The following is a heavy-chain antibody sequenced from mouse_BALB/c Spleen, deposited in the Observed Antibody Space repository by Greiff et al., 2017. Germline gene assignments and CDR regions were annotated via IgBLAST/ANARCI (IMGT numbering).Heavy chain of an antibody. CDR1: GFNIKDTY. J-gene: IGHJ2*01. V-gene: IGHV14-3*02. CDR2: IDPANGNT. D-gene: IGHD1-1*01. Sequence: EVMLVESGAELVKPGASVKLSCTASGFNIKDTYMHWVKQRPEQGLEWIGRIDPANGNTKYDPKFQGKATITADTSSNTAYLQLSSLTSEDTAVYYCAHYGSSFFDYWGQGTTLTVSS. CDR3: AHYGSSFFDY.